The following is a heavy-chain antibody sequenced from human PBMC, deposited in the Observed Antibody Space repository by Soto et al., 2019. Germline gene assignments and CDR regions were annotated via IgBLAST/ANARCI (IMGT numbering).Heavy chain of an antibody. CDR1: GGSFSPYY. V-gene: IGHV4-34*01. CDR2: TDESGGI. Sequence: QVQLQQWGTGLLKSSETLSLNCAVYGGSFSPYYWSWVRQPPGKGLEWIGETDESGGIYYNPSLKSRVTVSLDTSKKQFSLEVKSVTAADTAVYYCASGRWGNKYWGQGTLVTVSS. J-gene: IGHJ4*02. CDR3: ASGRWGNKY. D-gene: IGHD3-16*01.